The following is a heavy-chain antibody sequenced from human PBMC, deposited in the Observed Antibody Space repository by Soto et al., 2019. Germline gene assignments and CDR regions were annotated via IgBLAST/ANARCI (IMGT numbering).Heavy chain of an antibody. CDR1: GGSGTNSSYY. D-gene: IGHD1-20*01. V-gene: IGHV4-39*01. Sequence: PSETLSLTCTVSGGSGTNSSYYWGWILQSPGKGLEWIGSVYYRGRSYSKSSVKSRVTISVDTSKNQFSLNLNSVAASDTAVYFCVRQRSTVITQAYFDYWGQGALVTVSS. CDR2: VYYRGRS. J-gene: IGHJ4*02. CDR3: VRQRSTVITQAYFDY.